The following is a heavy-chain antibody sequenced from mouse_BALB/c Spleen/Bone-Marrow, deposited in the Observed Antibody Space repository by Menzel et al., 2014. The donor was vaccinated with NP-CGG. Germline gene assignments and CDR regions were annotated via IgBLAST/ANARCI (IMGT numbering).Heavy chain of an antibody. CDR1: GFTFSSYT. J-gene: IGHJ3*01. Sequence: EVKLMESGGGLVQPGGSLKLSCAASGFTFSSYTMSWVRQTPEKRLEWVAYISNGGGSTYYPDTVKGRFTISRDNAKNPMYLQMSVLKSEDEGMYYCGTGTFAYWGPGTLVTVS. V-gene: IGHV5-12-2*01. D-gene: IGHD3-3*01. CDR3: GTGTFAY. CDR2: ISNGGGST.